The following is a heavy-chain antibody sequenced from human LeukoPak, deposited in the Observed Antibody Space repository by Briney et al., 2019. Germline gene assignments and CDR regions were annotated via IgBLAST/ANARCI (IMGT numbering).Heavy chain of an antibody. CDR1: GGSFSGYY. Sequence: PSETLSLTCAVYGGSFSGYYWSWIRQPPGKGLEWIGEINHSGSTNYNPSLKSRVTISVDTSKNQFSLKLSSVTAADTAVYYCARAGIAVAGNWLDPWGQGTLVTVSS. D-gene: IGHD6-19*01. J-gene: IGHJ5*02. CDR3: ARAGIAVAGNWLDP. V-gene: IGHV4-34*01. CDR2: INHSGST.